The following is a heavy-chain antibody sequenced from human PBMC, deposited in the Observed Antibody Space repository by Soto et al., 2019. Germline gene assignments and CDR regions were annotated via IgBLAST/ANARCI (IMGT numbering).Heavy chain of an antibody. CDR2: ITWNSGNL. V-gene: IGHV3-9*01. CDR1: GFNFDDYA. J-gene: IGHJ5*02. CDR3: AKDHLAGAMAVPFFDP. Sequence: PGVSLRLSCAASGFNFDDYAMHWVRQAPGKGLEWVAGITWNSGNLAYADSVKGRFTISRDNTKDSLYLQMNSLTPEDTAFYYCAKDHLAGAMAVPFFDPWGQGALVTVSS. D-gene: IGHD2-8*01.